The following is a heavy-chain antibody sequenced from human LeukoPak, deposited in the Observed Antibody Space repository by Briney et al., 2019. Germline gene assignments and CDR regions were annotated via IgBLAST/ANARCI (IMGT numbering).Heavy chain of an antibody. D-gene: IGHD6-6*01. J-gene: IGHJ6*02. CDR3: ARGDGHDNGMDV. CDR1: GYTFTSYD. Sequence: ASVKVSCKASGYTFTSYDINWVRQATGQGLEWMGWMNPNSGNTGYAQKFQGRVTMTRNTSISTAYMELSSLRPEDTAVYYCARGDGHDNGMDVWGQGTTVTVSS. V-gene: IGHV1-8*01. CDR2: MNPNSGNT.